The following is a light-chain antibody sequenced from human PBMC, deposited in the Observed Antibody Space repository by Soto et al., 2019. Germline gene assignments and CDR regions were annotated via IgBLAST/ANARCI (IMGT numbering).Light chain of an antibody. CDR3: QQYGRSPYT. CDR1: QSVSSSY. J-gene: IGKJ2*01. Sequence: EIVLTQSPGTLSLSPGERATLSCRASQSVSSSYLAWYQQKPGQAPRLLIYGASSRATGIPDRFSGSGSGTDFTLTIRRLEPEDPAVYYCQQYGRSPYTFGQGTKLEIK. CDR2: GAS. V-gene: IGKV3-20*01.